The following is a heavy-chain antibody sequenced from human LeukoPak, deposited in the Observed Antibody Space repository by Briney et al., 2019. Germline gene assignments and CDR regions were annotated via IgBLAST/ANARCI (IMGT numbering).Heavy chain of an antibody. Sequence: PSETLSLTCTVSGGSISSYYWSWIRQPPGKGLEWIGYIYYSGSTNYNPSLKSRVTISVDTSKNQFSLKLSSVTAADTAVYYCARVMDSVWAILFDPWGQGTLVTVSS. CDR1: GGSISSYY. V-gene: IGHV4-59*01. CDR3: ARVMDSVWAILFDP. J-gene: IGHJ5*02. CDR2: IYYSGST. D-gene: IGHD3-10*01.